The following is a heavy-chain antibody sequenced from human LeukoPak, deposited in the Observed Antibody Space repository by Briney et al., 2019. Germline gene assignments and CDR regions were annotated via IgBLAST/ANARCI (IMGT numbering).Heavy chain of an antibody. CDR3: VRDLILVDTPGDDFDY. V-gene: IGHV3-74*01. D-gene: IGHD4-23*01. Sequence: GGSLRLSCAASGFTFSNYWMHWVRQVPGKGLLWVSRINVDGSVKSYADSVKGRFTISRDNAKNTVSLQMNSLRAEDTAVYYCVRDLILVDTPGDDFDYWGQGALVTVSS. CDR1: GFTFSNYW. CDR2: INVDGSVK. J-gene: IGHJ4*02.